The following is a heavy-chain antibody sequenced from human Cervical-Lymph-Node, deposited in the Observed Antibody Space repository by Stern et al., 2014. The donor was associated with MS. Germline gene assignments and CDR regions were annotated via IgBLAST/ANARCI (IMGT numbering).Heavy chain of an antibody. Sequence: VQLVESGAELKKPGESLRISCKGSGYSLTNTWIGWVRQMPGKGLEWMGIFYPGDSETRYSRSCQGQVTISADKSINTAYLQWSSLKASDTAMYYCARGRGIALRPDYWGQGTLVTVSS. CDR1: GYSLTNTW. CDR3: ARGRGIALRPDY. CDR2: FYPGDSET. V-gene: IGHV5-51*03. J-gene: IGHJ4*02. D-gene: IGHD6-13*01.